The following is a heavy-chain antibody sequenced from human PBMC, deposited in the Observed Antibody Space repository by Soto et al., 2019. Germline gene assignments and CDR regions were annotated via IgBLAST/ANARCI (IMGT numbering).Heavy chain of an antibody. V-gene: IGHV3-21*01. J-gene: IGHJ4*02. D-gene: IGHD3-10*01. Sequence: GGSLRLSCADTGLTFSSYSMNWVRQAPGKGLEWVSSISSSSNYIYYADSVKGRFTISRDNAKNSLYLQMNSLRAEDTAVYYCARGSGRTGFDYWGQGTLVTVSS. CDR3: ARGSGRTGFDY. CDR2: ISSSSNYI. CDR1: GLTFSSYS.